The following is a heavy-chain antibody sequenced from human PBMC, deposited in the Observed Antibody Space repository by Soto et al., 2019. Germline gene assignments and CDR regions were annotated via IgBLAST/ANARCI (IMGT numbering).Heavy chain of an antibody. Sequence: QLQLQESGPGLVKPSETLSLTCTVSGGSISSSSYYWGWIRQPPGKGLEWIGSIYYSGSTYYNPSLKSRVIISVDTSKPQSSLKLSAAPAADTAVYYCARHTSGSDDFDSLGQGTLATVSS. J-gene: IGHJ4*02. CDR2: IYYSGST. V-gene: IGHV4-39*01. CDR3: ARHTSGSDDFDS. D-gene: IGHD1-26*01. CDR1: GGSISSSSYY.